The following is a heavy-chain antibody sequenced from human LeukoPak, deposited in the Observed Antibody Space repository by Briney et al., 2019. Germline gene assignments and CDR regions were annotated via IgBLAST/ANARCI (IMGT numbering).Heavy chain of an antibody. V-gene: IGHV3-74*01. CDR1: GFTFRSHW. D-gene: IGHD3-10*01. J-gene: IGHJ4*02. CDR3: AVRGVNTFDY. CDR2: INSDGSST. Sequence: EGSLRLSSAAPGFTFRSHWMHSVRQAPGKGLVWVSRINSDGSSTIYADSVKGRFSISRDNAKNTLYLEMNSRRPEDTAVYYCAVRGVNTFDYWGQGTLVGVCS.